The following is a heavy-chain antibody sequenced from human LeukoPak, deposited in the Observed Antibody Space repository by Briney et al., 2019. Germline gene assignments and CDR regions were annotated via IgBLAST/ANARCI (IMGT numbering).Heavy chain of an antibody. CDR2: ISSSGSTI. V-gene: IGHV3-48*03. J-gene: IGHJ6*04. Sequence: PGGSLRLSCAASGYTFSSYEMNWVRQAPGKGLEWVSYISSSGSTIYYADSVKGRFTISRDNAKNSLYLQMNSLRAEDTAVYYCAELGITMIGGVWGKGTTVTISS. CDR3: AELGITMIGGV. CDR1: GYTFSSYE. D-gene: IGHD3-10*02.